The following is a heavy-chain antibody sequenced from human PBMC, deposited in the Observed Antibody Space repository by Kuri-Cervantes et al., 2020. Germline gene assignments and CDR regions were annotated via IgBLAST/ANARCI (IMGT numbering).Heavy chain of an antibody. Sequence: GSLRLSCAVYGGSFSGHYWSWIRQPPGKGLEWIGEINHSGSTNYNPSLKSRVTISADTSKNQFSLKLSSVTAADTAVYYCARDRLPALWGQGTLVTVSS. J-gene: IGHJ4*02. D-gene: IGHD2-2*01. V-gene: IGHV4-34*01. CDR2: INHSGST. CDR1: GGSFSGHY. CDR3: ARDRLPAL.